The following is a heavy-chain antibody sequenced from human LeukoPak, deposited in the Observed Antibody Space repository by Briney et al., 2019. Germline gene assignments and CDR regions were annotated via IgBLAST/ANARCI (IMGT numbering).Heavy chain of an antibody. Sequence: GGSLRPSCAASGLTFSNYWMNWVRQAPGEGLDWVGRIASKTDGGATDYAAPVKGRFTISRDDSKNTLNLQMNSLKTEDTAVYYCTTGIRGDWGQGTLVTVSS. CDR2: IASKTDGGAT. J-gene: IGHJ4*02. V-gene: IGHV3-15*04. CDR1: GLTFSNYW. D-gene: IGHD3-10*01. CDR3: TTGIRGD.